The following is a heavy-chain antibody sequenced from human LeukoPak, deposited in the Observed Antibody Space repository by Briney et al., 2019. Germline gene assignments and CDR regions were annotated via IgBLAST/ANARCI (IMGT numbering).Heavy chain of an antibody. CDR3: ARDLTWSITGTT. Sequence: PSETLSLTCTVSGGSISSSSYYWGWIRQPPGKGLERIGSIYYSGSTYYNPSFKSRVTISVDTSKNQFSLKLSSVTAADTAVYYCARDLTWSITGTTWGQGTLVTVSS. V-gene: IGHV4-39*07. D-gene: IGHD1-20*01. J-gene: IGHJ5*02. CDR1: GGSISSSSYY. CDR2: IYYSGST.